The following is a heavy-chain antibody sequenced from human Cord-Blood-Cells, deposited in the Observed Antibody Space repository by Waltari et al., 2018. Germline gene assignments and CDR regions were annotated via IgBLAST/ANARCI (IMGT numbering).Heavy chain of an antibody. CDR1: GFTFSSYA. V-gene: IGHV3-23*01. CDR3: AKADRWSSSFLIQH. J-gene: IGHJ1*01. D-gene: IGHD6-13*01. Sequence: EVQLLESGGGLVQPGGSLRLSCAASGFTFSSYAMSWVRQAPGKGLEWVSAISGSGGSTYYADSVKGRFTISRDNSKNTRYLQMNSLRAEDTAVYYCAKADRWSSSFLIQHWGQGTLVTVSS. CDR2: ISGSGGST.